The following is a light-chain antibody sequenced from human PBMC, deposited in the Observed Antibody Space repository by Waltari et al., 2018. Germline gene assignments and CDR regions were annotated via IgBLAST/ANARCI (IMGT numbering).Light chain of an antibody. CDR3: QQNYRTPPT. V-gene: IGKV1-39*01. CDR1: QSISDY. Sequence: DIQVIQSPASLSDSVGDRVTITCRASQSISDYLNWFQVKPGRAPNLLIYAATGLQSGVPSRFNGSGSGAHFTLTISRLRPEDSASYFCQQNYRTPPTFGQGTKVEI. CDR2: AAT. J-gene: IGKJ1*01.